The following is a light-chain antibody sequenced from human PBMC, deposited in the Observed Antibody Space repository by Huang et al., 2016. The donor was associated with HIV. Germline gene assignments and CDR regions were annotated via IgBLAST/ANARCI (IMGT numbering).Light chain of an antibody. CDR3: QQHYSTPWT. CDR1: QSLLYSANKKHVPMNF. J-gene: IGKJ1*01. Sequence: DIVMTQSPDSLAVPLGERATISCVSSQSLLYSANKKHVPMNFLAWYQKKPGQPPKLLIFWASSRSSGVPDRFSGSVSGTDFTLTISGLQAEDVAVYYCQQHYSTPWTFGQGTKVEIK. V-gene: IGKV4-1*01. CDR2: WAS.